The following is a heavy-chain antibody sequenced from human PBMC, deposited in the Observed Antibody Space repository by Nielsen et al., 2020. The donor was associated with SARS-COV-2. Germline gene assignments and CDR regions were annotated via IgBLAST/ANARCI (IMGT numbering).Heavy chain of an antibody. CDR2: IYPGKSET. CDR3: ARLLRPWYFDL. J-gene: IGHJ2*01. Sequence: GESLKISCQGSGYSFNNYWLGWVRQMPGKGLEWLGIIYPGKSETRYSSSFEGQVTFSVDKSINTAYLQWVSLEASDTAIYYCARLLRPWYFDLWGGGTPLIVSS. V-gene: IGHV5-51*01. CDR1: GYSFNNYW.